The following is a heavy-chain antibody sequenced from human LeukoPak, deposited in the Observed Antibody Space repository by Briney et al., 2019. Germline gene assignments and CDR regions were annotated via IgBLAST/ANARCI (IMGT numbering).Heavy chain of an antibody. D-gene: IGHD6-19*01. CDR1: EFTFRNYD. J-gene: IGHJ4*02. CDR3: AKDQAVAGHPLDY. CDR2: IRYDGSNK. V-gene: IGHV3-30*02. Sequence: PGGSLRLSCAASEFTFRNYDMHWVRQAPGKGLEWVAFIRYDGSNKYYADSVKGRLTISRDNSKNTLYLQMNSLRAEDTAVYYCAKDQAVAGHPLDYWGQGTLVTVSS.